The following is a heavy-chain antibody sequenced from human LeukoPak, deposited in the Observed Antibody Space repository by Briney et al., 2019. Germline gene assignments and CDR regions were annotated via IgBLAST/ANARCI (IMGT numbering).Heavy chain of an antibody. CDR2: IYYSGST. CDR3: AKGYSSSSFVDY. Sequence: SETLSLTCTVSGGSISSSSYYWGWIRQPPGKGLEWIGSIYYSGSTYYNPSLKSRVTISVDTSKNQFSLKLSSVTAADTAGYYCAKGYSSSSFVDYWGQGNLVTVSS. V-gene: IGHV4-39*07. D-gene: IGHD6-6*01. J-gene: IGHJ4*02. CDR1: GGSISSSSYY.